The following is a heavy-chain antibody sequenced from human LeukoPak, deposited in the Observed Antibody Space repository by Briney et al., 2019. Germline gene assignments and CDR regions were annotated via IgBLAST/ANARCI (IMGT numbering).Heavy chain of an antibody. Sequence: GGSLRLSCAASGFSFSTYSMNWVRQAPGKGLEWVSSITSSGSYIYYADSVKGRFTISRDNAKNSLYLQMNSLRAEDTAVYYCAKDPGPNYYDSGGYPNYFDYWGQGTLVTVSS. CDR3: AKDPGPNYYDSGGYPNYFDY. CDR1: GFSFSTYS. D-gene: IGHD3-22*01. V-gene: IGHV3-21*01. CDR2: ITSSGSYI. J-gene: IGHJ4*02.